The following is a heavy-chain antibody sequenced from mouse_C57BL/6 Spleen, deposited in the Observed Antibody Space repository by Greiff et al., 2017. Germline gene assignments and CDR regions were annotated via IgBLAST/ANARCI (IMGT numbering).Heavy chain of an antibody. CDR3: TTDYGSPLRYAMDY. V-gene: IGHV1-15*01. CDR2: IDPETGGT. D-gene: IGHD1-1*01. Sequence: VQLQQSGAELVRPGASVTLSCKASGYTFTDYEMHWVKQTPVHGLEWIGAIDPETGGTAYNQKFKGKAILTADKSSSTAYMELRSLTSEDSAVYYCTTDYGSPLRYAMDYWGQGTSVTVSS. J-gene: IGHJ4*01. CDR1: GYTFTDYE.